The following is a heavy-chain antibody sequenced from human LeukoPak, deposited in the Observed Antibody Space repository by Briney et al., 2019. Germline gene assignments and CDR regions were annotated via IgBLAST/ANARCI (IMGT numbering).Heavy chain of an antibody. CDR3: ARDRWYMDV. Sequence: GGALRLSCVASGFTFSSYWMSWVREAPVKGLEWVANIKQDRSEKYYVDSVKGRFTISRDNAKNSLYLQMNSLRAEDTAVYYCARDRWYMDVWGKGTTVTVSS. D-gene: IGHD4-23*01. CDR1: GFTFSSYW. J-gene: IGHJ6*03. V-gene: IGHV3-7*01. CDR2: IKQDRSEK.